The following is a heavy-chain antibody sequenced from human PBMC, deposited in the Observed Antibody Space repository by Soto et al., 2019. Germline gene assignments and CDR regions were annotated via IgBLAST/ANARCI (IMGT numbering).Heavy chain of an antibody. CDR2: INPSGGST. Sequence: ASVKVSCKASGYTFTSYYMHWVRQAPGQGLEWMGIINPSGGSTSYAQKFQGRVTMTRDRSTSTVYMELSSLRSEDTAVYYCAREAGGEVRFLEWLSNYYYYYGMDVWGQGTTVTVSS. D-gene: IGHD3-3*01. CDR1: GYTFTSYY. V-gene: IGHV1-46*01. CDR3: AREAGGEVRFLEWLSNYYYYYGMDV. J-gene: IGHJ6*02.